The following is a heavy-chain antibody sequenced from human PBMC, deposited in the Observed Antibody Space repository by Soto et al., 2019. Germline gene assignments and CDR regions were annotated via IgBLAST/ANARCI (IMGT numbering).Heavy chain of an antibody. CDR2: ISGSGGST. Sequence: EVQLLESGGGLVQPGGSLRLSCAASGFTFSSYAMSWVRQAPGKGLEWVSAISGSGGSTYYADSVKGPFTISRDNSKNTLYLQMNSLRAEDTAVYYCAKQNGYGGNSELEYWGQGTLVTVSS. J-gene: IGHJ4*02. V-gene: IGHV3-23*01. CDR3: AKQNGYGGNSELEY. CDR1: GFTFSSYA. D-gene: IGHD2-21*02.